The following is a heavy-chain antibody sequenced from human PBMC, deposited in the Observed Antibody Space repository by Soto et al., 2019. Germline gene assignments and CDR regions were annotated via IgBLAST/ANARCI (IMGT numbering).Heavy chain of an antibody. CDR2: INPNSGGT. V-gene: IGHV1-2*04. Sequence: APVKVSWKASGNTLTGYYMPWGRQAPGQGLEWMGWINPNSGGTNYAQKFQGWVTMTRDTSISTAYMELSRLRPDDTAVYYCARGYDILTGYTFDYWGQGTLVTVSS. D-gene: IGHD3-9*01. CDR3: ARGYDILTGYTFDY. J-gene: IGHJ4*02. CDR1: GNTLTGYY.